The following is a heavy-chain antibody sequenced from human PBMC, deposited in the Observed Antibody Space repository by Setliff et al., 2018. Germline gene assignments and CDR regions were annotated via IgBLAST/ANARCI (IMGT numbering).Heavy chain of an antibody. CDR1: GFTFSDSA. Sequence: PGGSLRLSCAASGFTFSDSAVHWVRQAPGKGLEWVSSISSSSSYIYYADSVKGRFTISRDNAKNSLYLQMNSLRAEDTAVYYCARDLRIQLWSNNHNYYYYYMDVWGKGTTVTVSS. CDR2: ISSSSSYI. J-gene: IGHJ6*03. V-gene: IGHV3-21*01. CDR3: ARDLRIQLWSNNHNYYYYYMDV. D-gene: IGHD5-18*01.